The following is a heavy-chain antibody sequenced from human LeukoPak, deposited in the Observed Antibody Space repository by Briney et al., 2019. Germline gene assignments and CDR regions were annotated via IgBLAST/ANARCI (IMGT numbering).Heavy chain of an antibody. CDR2: ISNSGSKT. J-gene: IGHJ3*02. CDR1: GYTFSSYE. V-gene: IGHV3-48*03. CDR3: VREGAVTGILFGFDI. D-gene: IGHD6-19*01. Sequence: GGSLRLSCAASGYTFSSYEMNWVRQAPGKGLEWVSYISNSGSKTNYADSVNGRFSISRDSAKNSLYLQMNSLRAEDTAVYYCVREGAVTGILFGFDIWGQGTMVTVSS.